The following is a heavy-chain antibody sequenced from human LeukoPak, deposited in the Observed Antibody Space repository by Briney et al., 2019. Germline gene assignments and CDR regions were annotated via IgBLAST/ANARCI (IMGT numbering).Heavy chain of an antibody. CDR2: INPNSGGT. J-gene: IGHJ4*02. Sequence: ASVKVSCKASGYTFTGYYMHWVRQAPGQGLEWMGWINPNSGGTNYAQKFQGRVTMTRDTSISTAYMELSRLRSDDTAVYYCARYMEELRYFDWLLGDDYWGQGTLVTVSS. CDR3: ARYMEELRYFDWLLGDDY. D-gene: IGHD3-9*01. CDR1: GYTFTGYY. V-gene: IGHV1-2*02.